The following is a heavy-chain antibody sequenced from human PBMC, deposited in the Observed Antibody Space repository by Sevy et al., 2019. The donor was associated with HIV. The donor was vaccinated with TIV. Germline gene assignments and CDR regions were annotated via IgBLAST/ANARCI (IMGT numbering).Heavy chain of an antibody. CDR3: ARXXREGGHYDFWSGYYTGXSXYXYXDX. V-gene: IGHV1-69*13. D-gene: IGHD3-3*01. J-gene: IGHJ6*03. Sequence: SVKVSCKASGGTFSSYAISWVRQAPGQGLEWMGGIIPIFGTANYAQKFQGRVTITADESTSTAYMELSSLRSEDTAVYYCARXXREGGHYDFWSGYYTGXSXYXYXDXXGKGTTVTVSS. CDR1: GGTFSSYA. CDR2: IIPIFGTA.